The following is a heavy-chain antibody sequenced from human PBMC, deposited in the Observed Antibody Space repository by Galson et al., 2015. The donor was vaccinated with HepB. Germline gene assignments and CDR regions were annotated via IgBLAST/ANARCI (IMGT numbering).Heavy chain of an antibody. V-gene: IGHV3-48*03. CDR3: ARRISLVRGIITKPDYYYGMDV. D-gene: IGHD3-10*01. CDR1: GFTFSSYE. J-gene: IGHJ6*02. CDR2: ISTSGTTK. Sequence: SLRLSCAASGFTFSSYEMDWVRQVPGKGLEWISYISTSGTTKYYADSVKGRFTISRDNAKDSLYVQMNSLRAEDTGVYYCARRISLVRGIITKPDYYYGMDVWGQGTTVTVAS.